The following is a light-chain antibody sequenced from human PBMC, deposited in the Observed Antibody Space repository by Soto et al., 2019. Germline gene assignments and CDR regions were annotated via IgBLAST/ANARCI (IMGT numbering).Light chain of an antibody. CDR2: GAS. V-gene: IGKV3-20*01. CDR3: QQYSSSLYT. J-gene: IGKJ2*01. Sequence: EIVLTQSPGTLSLSPGERATLSCRASQSVSSSYSAWYQQKPGQAPRLLIYGASSRATGIPDRFSGSGSGTDFTLTISRLEPEDFAVYYGQQYSSSLYTFGQGTKLEIK. CDR1: QSVSSSY.